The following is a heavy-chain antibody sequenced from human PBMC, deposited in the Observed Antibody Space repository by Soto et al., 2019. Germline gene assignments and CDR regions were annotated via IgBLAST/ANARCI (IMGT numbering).Heavy chain of an antibody. CDR2: IYPGDSDT. D-gene: IGHD1-1*01. V-gene: IGHV5-51*01. J-gene: IGHJ6*02. Sequence: GESMKICCKGSGYSFTSYWIGWVRQMPGKGLEWMGIIYPGDSDTRYSPSFQGQVTISADKSISTAYLQWSSLKASDTAMYYCARQGTQIHYGMDVWGQGTTVTVYS. CDR3: ARQGTQIHYGMDV. CDR1: GYSFTSYW.